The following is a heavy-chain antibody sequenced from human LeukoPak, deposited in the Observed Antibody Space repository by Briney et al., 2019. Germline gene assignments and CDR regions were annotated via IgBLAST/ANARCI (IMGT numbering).Heavy chain of an antibody. CDR3: AKDRGYSGYDFDY. CDR2: INPSGGSA. D-gene: IGHD5-12*01. Sequence: ASVKVSRKAYGYTFNSYYIHWVRQAPGQGLEWMGIINPSGGSASYAQNFQGRVTMTIDTSTSTVYMELSSLRSEDTAVYYCAKDRGYSGYDFDYWRQGTLVTVSS. CDR1: GYTFNSYY. V-gene: IGHV1-46*02. J-gene: IGHJ4*02.